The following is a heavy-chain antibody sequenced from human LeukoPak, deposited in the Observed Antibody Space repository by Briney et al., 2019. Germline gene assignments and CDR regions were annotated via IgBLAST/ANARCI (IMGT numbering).Heavy chain of an antibody. D-gene: IGHD6-6*01. CDR3: TSRYSSSSPSYMDV. CDR2: IRSKANSYAT. V-gene: IGHV3-73*01. Sequence: GGSLRLSCAASGFTFSGSAMHWVRQASGKGLEWVGRIRSKANSYATAYAASVKGRFTISRDDSKNTAYLQMNSLKTEDTAVYYCTSRYSSSSPSYMDVWGKGTTVTVSS. J-gene: IGHJ6*03. CDR1: GFTFSGSA.